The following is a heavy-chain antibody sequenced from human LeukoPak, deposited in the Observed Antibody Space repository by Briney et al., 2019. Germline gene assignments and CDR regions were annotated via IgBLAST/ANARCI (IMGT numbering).Heavy chain of an antibody. D-gene: IGHD2-2*01. Sequence: ASVKVSCKASGGTFSSYAISWVRQAPGQGLEWMGGIIPIFGTANYAQKFQGRATITADESTSTAYMELSSLRSEDTAVYYCARDKVPHCSSTSCYVSYYYYGMDAWGKGTTVTVSS. V-gene: IGHV1-69*13. CDR2: IIPIFGTA. CDR3: ARDKVPHCSSTSCYVSYYYYGMDA. CDR1: GGTFSSYA. J-gene: IGHJ6*04.